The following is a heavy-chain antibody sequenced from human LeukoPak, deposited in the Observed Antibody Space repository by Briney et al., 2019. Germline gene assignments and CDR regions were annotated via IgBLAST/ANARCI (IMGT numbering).Heavy chain of an antibody. CDR3: ARDEPSQGDSSGSQFDY. V-gene: IGHV3-21*01. CDR1: GFTFSSYS. D-gene: IGHD3-22*01. CDR2: ISSSSGYI. J-gene: IGHJ4*02. Sequence: PGGSLRLSCAASGFTFSSYSMNWVRQAPGKGLEWVSSISSSSGYIYYADSVKGRFTISRDNAKNSLYLQMNSLRAEDTAVYYCARDEPSQGDSSGSQFDYWGQGTLVTVSS.